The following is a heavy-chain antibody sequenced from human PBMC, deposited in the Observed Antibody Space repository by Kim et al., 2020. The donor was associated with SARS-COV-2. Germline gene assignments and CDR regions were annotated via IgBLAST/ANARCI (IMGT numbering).Heavy chain of an antibody. V-gene: IGHV3-74*01. CDR3: ARGTYVDIDF. CDR1: GFTFSRYW. J-gene: IGHJ4*02. D-gene: IGHD3-10*02. Sequence: GGSLRLSCAASGFTFSRYWMHWVRQDPGKGLVWVARVSDDGTSKVYEDAATYADSVKGRFTISRDNSKNTLFLQMNSLRAEDTGVYYCARGTYVDIDFWGQGTLVTVSS. CDR2: VSDDGTSKVYEDAA.